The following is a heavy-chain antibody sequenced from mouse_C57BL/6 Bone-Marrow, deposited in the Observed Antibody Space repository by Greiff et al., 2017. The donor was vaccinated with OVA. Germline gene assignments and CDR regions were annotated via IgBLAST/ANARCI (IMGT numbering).Heavy chain of an antibody. Sequence: EVKLMESGGGLVKPGGSLKLSCAASGFTFSSYAMSWVRQTPEKRLEWVATISDGGSYTYYADSVKGRFTISRDNAKNNLYLQMSHLKSEDTAMYYCAREGGYADMDYWGQGTSVTVSS. CDR1: GFTFSSYA. J-gene: IGHJ4*01. V-gene: IGHV5-4*01. D-gene: IGHD2-2*01. CDR2: ISDGGSYT. CDR3: AREGGYADMDY.